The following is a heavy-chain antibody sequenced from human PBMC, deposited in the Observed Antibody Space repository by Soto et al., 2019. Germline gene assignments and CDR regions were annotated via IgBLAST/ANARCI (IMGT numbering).Heavy chain of an antibody. Sequence: QLQLQESGPGLVKPSETLSLTCTVSGDSISSSSYYWGWVRQPPGKGLEWIGSIYYNGDTYYNPSLKSRVTISADTSKNQFSLKLRSVTAADTAVYYCAGVTANYLYFYMDVWGKGTTVTVSS. J-gene: IGHJ6*03. CDR2: IYYNGDT. CDR1: GDSISSSSYY. V-gene: IGHV4-39*01. D-gene: IGHD5-18*01. CDR3: AGVTANYLYFYMDV.